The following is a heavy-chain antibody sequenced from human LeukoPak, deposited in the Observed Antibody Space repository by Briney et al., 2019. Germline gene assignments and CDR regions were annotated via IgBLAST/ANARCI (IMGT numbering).Heavy chain of an antibody. CDR1: GGSINSTNYN. J-gene: IGHJ4*02. D-gene: IGHD3-10*01. CDR3: ARVAYGSGSRLIDC. Sequence: SETLSLTCTVSGGSINSTNYNWGWVRQPPRRGPEWLASVYYSGLTYYNSSLKSRVSISVDTSKNQFSLKLTSVTAADTAVYYCARVAYGSGSRLIDCWGQGTLVTISS. V-gene: IGHV4-39*07. CDR2: VYYSGLT.